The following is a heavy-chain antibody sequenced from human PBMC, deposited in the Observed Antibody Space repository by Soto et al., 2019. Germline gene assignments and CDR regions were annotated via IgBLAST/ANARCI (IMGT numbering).Heavy chain of an antibody. CDR3: ARDRDTYGHGFFDY. CDR1: GYTFTSYA. Sequence: GASVKVSCKASGYTFTSYAMHWVRQAPGQRLEWMGWINAGNVNTKYSQKFQGRVTITRDTSASTAYMEMNNLRAEDTAVYFCARDRDTYGHGFFDYWGQGTLVTVSS. D-gene: IGHD3-10*01. V-gene: IGHV1-3*01. CDR2: INAGNVNT. J-gene: IGHJ4*02.